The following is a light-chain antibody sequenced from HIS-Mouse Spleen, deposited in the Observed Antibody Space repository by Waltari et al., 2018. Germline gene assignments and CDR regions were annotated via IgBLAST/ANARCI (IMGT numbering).Light chain of an antibody. V-gene: IGLV1-47*01. CDR1: SSTIGSNY. CDR3: AAWDDSLSGLV. Sequence: QSVLTQPPSASGTPGQRVTISCSGSSSTIGSNYVYWYQQLPGTAPKLLIYRNNQRPAGGPDRFSGSKSGTSASLAISGLRSEDEAEYYCAAWDDSLSGLVFGGGTKLTVL. CDR2: RNN. J-gene: IGLJ2*01.